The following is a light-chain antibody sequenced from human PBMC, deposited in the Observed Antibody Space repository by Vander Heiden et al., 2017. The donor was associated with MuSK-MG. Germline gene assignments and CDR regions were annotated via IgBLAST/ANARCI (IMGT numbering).Light chain of an antibody. CDR3: QQYSSSPLT. Sequence: DIVMTQSTDSLAVSLGETATINCKSSQNILYRSDNKNYLAWYQQKPGQPPKLLIYWASTRESGVPDRFTGRGSGTDFTLTISGLQAEAVAVYYCQQYSSSPLTFGGGSKVELK. CDR1: QNILYRSDNKNY. J-gene: IGKJ4*01. CDR2: WAS. V-gene: IGKV4-1*01.